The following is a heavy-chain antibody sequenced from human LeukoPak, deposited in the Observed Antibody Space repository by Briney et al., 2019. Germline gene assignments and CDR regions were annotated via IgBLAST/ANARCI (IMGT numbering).Heavy chain of an antibody. J-gene: IGHJ6*02. CDR2: IHYSGRP. Sequence: SETLSLTCAVYGGSFSGYYWSWIRQPPGKGLEWIGQIHYSGRPDYNPSLKSRVTISVDTSKNQLSLKVTSVTGADTTVYYCARFGVDYDMDVWGQGTTVTVSS. CDR3: ARFGVDYDMDV. CDR1: GGSFSGYY. V-gene: IGHV4-34*01. D-gene: IGHD3-16*01.